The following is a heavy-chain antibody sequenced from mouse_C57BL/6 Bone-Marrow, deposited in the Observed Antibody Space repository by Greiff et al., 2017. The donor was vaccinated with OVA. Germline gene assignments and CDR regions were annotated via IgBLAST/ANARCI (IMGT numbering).Heavy chain of an antibody. CDR1: GISITTGNYR. D-gene: IGHD2-4*01. V-gene: IGHV3-5*01. J-gene: IGHJ2*01. Sequence: EVKLMESGPGLVKPSQTVFLTCTVTGISITTGNYRWSWIRQFPGNKLEWIGYIYYSGTITYNPSLTSRTTITRDTPKNQFFLEMNSLTAEDTATYYCARERGIYYDYFYYFDYWGQGTTLTVSS. CDR2: IYYSGTI. CDR3: ARERGIYYDYFYYFDY.